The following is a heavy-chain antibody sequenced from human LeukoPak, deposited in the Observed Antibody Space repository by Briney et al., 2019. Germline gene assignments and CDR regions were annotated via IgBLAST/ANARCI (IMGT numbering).Heavy chain of an antibody. V-gene: IGHV3-74*01. D-gene: IGHD6-6*01. Sequence: PGGSLRLSCAASGFTLSSYWMHWVRQAPGKGLVWVSRINTDGSSTTYADSVKGRFTISRGNAKNTLYLQMNSLSAEDTAVYYCARGYSSSYRIDYWGQGTLVTVSS. CDR2: INTDGSST. CDR1: GFTLSSYW. J-gene: IGHJ4*02. CDR3: ARGYSSSYRIDY.